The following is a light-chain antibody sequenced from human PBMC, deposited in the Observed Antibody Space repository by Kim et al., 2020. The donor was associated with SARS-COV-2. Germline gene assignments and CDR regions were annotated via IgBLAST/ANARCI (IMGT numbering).Light chain of an antibody. CDR3: QVWNSSSDHPV. V-gene: IGLV3-21*04. J-gene: IGLJ2*01. CDR2: YDS. CDR1: NIGSKS. Sequence: SYELTQPPSVSVAPGKTATITCGGNNIGSKSVHWYQQKPGQAPVLVIYYDSDRPSGLPERFSGSNSGNTAPLTISRVEARDEADYYCQVWNSSSDHPVFG.